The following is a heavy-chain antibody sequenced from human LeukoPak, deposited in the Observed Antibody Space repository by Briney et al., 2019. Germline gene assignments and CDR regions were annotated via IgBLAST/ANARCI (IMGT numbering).Heavy chain of an antibody. CDR2: IYYSGST. CDR3: AREATRAGGYFDN. Sequence: PSETLSLTCTVSGGFISSGGFYWSWIRQYPGKGLEWIGYIYYSGSTYYNPSLKSRFTISLDTSQNQFSLKVSSVTAADTAVYYCAREATRAGGYFDNWGQGILVTVSS. V-gene: IGHV4-31*03. J-gene: IGHJ4*02. CDR1: GGFISSGGFY. D-gene: IGHD6-13*01.